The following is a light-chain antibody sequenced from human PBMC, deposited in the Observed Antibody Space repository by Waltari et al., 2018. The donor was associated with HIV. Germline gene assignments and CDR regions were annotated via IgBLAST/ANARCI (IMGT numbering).Light chain of an antibody. CDR1: TPNIGAGYD. CDR3: QSYDNALSGSL. J-gene: IGLJ2*01. V-gene: IGLV1-40*01. CDR2: GHT. Sequence: QSVLTQPPSVSGAPGQRVTISCTGTTPNIGAGYDVHWYQQLPGTAPTLLVFGHTNRPSGGPDRVSGSTSGTSASRAITGLQAGDEGDYYCQSYDNALSGSLFGGGTKVTVL.